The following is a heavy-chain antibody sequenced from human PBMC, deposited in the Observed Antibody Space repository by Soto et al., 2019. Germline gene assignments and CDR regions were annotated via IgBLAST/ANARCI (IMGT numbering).Heavy chain of an antibody. CDR2: ISAHNGNT. D-gene: IGHD1-1*01. CDR3: ARGRYGDY. Sequence: QVHLVQSGAEVKKPGASVKVSCKGSGYAFTTYGITWVRQAPGQGLEWMGWISAHNGNTNYARKHQDRVTVTRDTSTSTAYMELRSLRSDDTAVYYCARGRYGDYWGQGALVTVSS. V-gene: IGHV1-18*01. CDR1: GYAFTTYG. J-gene: IGHJ4*02.